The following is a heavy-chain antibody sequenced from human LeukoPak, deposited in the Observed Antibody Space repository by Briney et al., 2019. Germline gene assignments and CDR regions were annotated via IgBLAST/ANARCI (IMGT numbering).Heavy chain of an antibody. J-gene: IGHJ3*02. V-gene: IGHV3-7*01. CDR2: IKQDGSEK. CDR1: GFTFSSYW. Sequence: GGSLRLSCAASGFTFSSYWMSWVRQAPGKGLEWVANIKQDGSEKYYVDSVKGRFTISRDNAKNSLYLQMNSLRAEDTAVYYCARVGLLWFGNDAFDIWGQGTMVTVSS. D-gene: IGHD3-10*01. CDR3: ARVGLLWFGNDAFDI.